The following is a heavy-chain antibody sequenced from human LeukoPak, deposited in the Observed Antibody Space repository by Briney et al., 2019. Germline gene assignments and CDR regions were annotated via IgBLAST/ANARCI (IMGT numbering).Heavy chain of an antibody. V-gene: IGHV1-69*13. CDR2: IIPIFGTA. CDR1: GGTFSSYA. Sequence: SVKVSCKASGGTFSSYAISWVRQAPGQGLEWMGGIIPIFGTANYAQKFQGRVTITADESTSTAYMELSSLRSEDTAVYYCAREDCGGDCYHQKYYLDYWGQGTLVTVSS. CDR3: AREDCGGDCYHQKYYLDY. J-gene: IGHJ4*02. D-gene: IGHD2-21*02.